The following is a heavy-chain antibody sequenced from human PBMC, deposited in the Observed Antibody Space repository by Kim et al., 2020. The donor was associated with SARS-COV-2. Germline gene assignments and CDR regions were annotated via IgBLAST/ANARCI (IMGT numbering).Heavy chain of an antibody. Sequence: ASVKVSCKASGYTFTSYGISWVRQAPGQGLEWMGWISAYNGNTNYAQKLQGRVTMTTDTSTSTAYMELRSLRSDDTAVYYCARAETVGSSNGSTADGMDASGQGTTLT. CDR1: GYTFTSYG. J-gene: IGHJ6*02. V-gene: IGHV1-18*04. CDR2: ISAYNGNT. D-gene: IGHD5-18*01. CDR3: ARAETVGSSNGSTADGMDA.